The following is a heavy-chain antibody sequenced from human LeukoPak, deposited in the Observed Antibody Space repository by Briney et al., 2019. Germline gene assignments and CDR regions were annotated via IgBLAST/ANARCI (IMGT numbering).Heavy chain of an antibody. CDR2: IGSDGDP. Sequence: PGGSLRLSCAASGFTFSSYDMHWVRQGAGKGLEGVSTIGSDGDPYDAGSVRGRFTVSRENAKNSLHLHMNSLSAGDTAVYYCARALYSGSYFHYGMDVWGQGTTVTVS. CDR3: ARALYSGSYFHYGMDV. D-gene: IGHD1-26*01. CDR1: GFTFSSYD. J-gene: IGHJ6*02. V-gene: IGHV3-13*05.